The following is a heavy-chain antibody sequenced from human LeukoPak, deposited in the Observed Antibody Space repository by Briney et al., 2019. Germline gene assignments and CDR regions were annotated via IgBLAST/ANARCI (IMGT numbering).Heavy chain of an antibody. CDR3: ARARYCSSISCYPVPLIY. CDR1: GFTFSSYA. CDR2: ISYDGSNK. Sequence: GGSLRLSCAASGFTFSSYAMHWVRQAPGKGLEWVAVISYDGSNKYYADSVKGRFTISRDNSKNTLYLQMNSLRAEDTAVYYCARARYCSSISCYPVPLIYWGQGTLITVSS. D-gene: IGHD2-2*01. J-gene: IGHJ4*02. V-gene: IGHV3-30-3*01.